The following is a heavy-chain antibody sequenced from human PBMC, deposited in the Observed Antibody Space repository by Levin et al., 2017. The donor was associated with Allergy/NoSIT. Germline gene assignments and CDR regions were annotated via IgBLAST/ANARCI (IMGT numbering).Heavy chain of an antibody. J-gene: IGHJ3*02. V-gene: IGHV3-33*01. CDR3: ARSTSRTGYLPPIDI. D-gene: IGHD6-13*01. CDR1: GFTFSSYG. Sequence: PGESLKISCAASGFTFSSYGMHWVRQAPGKGLEWVAVIWYDGSNKYYADSVKGRFTISRDNSKNTLYLQMNSLRAEDTAVYYCARSTSRTGYLPPIDIWGQGTMVTVSS. CDR2: IWYDGSNK.